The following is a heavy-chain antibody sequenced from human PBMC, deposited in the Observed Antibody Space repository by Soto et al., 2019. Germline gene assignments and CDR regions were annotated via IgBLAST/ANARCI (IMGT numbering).Heavy chain of an antibody. D-gene: IGHD3-10*01. CDR1: SGSISSYN. CDR2: INYSGST. Sequence: PSETLSLTCTVSSGSISSYNWNWVRQPPGKGLEWIGFINYSGSTHYNPSLKSRVTISLDTSKNQFSLKLNSVTAADTAVYYCARENYYALDYWAREPWSPSPQ. CDR3: ARENYYALDY. V-gene: IGHV4-59*01. J-gene: IGHJ4*02.